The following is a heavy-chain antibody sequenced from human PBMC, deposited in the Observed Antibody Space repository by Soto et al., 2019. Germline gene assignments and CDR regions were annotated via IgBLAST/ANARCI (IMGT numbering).Heavy chain of an antibody. Sequence: PGGSLRLSCAASGFTVSSKYMTWVRQAPGKGLEWVSLIQSGGTTYYADSVKGRFTISRDNSKNTLYLQMNSLRAEDTAVYYCAKDLRSNEFWSGYYTGVYYYYGMDVWGQGTTVTVSS. V-gene: IGHV3-53*01. CDR2: IQSGGTT. CDR3: AKDLRSNEFWSGYYTGVYYYYGMDV. CDR1: GFTVSSKY. D-gene: IGHD3-3*01. J-gene: IGHJ6*02.